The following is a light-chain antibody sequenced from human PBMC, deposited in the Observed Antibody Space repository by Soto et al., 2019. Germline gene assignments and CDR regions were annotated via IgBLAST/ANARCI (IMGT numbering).Light chain of an antibody. CDR1: QSVGSY. CDR2: DAS. CDR3: QQRDNWPPVS. J-gene: IGKJ4*01. Sequence: EIVLTQSPATLSLSPGERASLSCRASQSVGSYLAWYQQKPGQAPRLLIYDASNRATGIPARFSGSGSETDFTLTISSLEPEDFAVYYCQQRDNWPPVSFGGGTKVEIK. V-gene: IGKV3-11*01.